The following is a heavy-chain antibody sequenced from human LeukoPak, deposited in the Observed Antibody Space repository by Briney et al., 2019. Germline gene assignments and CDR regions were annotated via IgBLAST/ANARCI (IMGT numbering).Heavy chain of an antibody. D-gene: IGHD5-18*01. V-gene: IGHV3-23*01. CDR3: ARHDSFIPY. CDR1: GFTFSDYA. Sequence: GGSLRLSCAASGFTFSDYAMSWVRQAAGKGLEWVSGISDTGRRTYTDSVKGRFTISRDDSKKAVYLQMKTLTAEDTAIYFCARHDSFIPYWGQGTLVTVSS. CDR2: ISDTGRRT. J-gene: IGHJ4*02.